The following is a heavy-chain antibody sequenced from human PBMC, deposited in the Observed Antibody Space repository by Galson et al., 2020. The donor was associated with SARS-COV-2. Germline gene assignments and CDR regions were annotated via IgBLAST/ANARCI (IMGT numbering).Heavy chain of an antibody. D-gene: IGHD6-13*01. CDR2: INPSGGST. J-gene: IGHJ6*02. CDR3: ARAITYSSSWYVEYYYYGMDV. CDR1: GYTFTSYY. Sequence: ASVKVSCKASGYTFTSYYMHWVRQAPGHGLEWMGIINPSGGSTSYAQKFQGRVTMTRDTSTSTVYMELSSLRSEDTAVYYCARAITYSSSWYVEYYYYGMDVWGQGTTVTVSS. V-gene: IGHV1-46*01.